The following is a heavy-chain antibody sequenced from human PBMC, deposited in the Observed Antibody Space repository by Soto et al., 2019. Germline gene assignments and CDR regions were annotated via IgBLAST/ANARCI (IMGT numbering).Heavy chain of an antibody. CDR1: GFTFSGYA. Sequence: QVQLVESGGGVVQPGRSLRLSCAASGFTFSGYAMHWVRQAPGKGLEWVAAVSYDGTNKFYADSVKGRFGISRDNSKDTLYLQMSSLRAEDTAVYYCARAINTGECYFDLWGRGTLVIASS. CDR3: ARAINTGECYFDL. D-gene: IGHD2-8*02. V-gene: IGHV3-30*09. CDR2: VSYDGTNK. J-gene: IGHJ2*01.